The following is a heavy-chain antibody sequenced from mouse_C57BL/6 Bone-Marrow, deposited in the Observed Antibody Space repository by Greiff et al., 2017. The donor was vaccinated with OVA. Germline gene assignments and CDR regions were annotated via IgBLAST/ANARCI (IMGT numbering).Heavy chain of an antibody. D-gene: IGHD1-1*01. Sequence: VQLQQSGPELVKPGDSVKISCKASGYSFTGYFMNWVMQSHGKSLEWIGRINPYNGDTFYNQKFKGKATLTVDKSSSTAHMELRSLTSEDSAVYYCARRDYYGSRPYYAMDYWGQGTSVTVSS. V-gene: IGHV1-20*01. CDR2: INPYNGDT. J-gene: IGHJ4*01. CDR3: ARRDYYGSRPYYAMDY. CDR1: GYSFTGYF.